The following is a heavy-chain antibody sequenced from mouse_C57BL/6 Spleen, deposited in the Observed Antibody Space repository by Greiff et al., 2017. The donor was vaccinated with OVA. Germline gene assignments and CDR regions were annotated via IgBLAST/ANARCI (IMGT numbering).Heavy chain of an antibody. D-gene: IGHD2-3*01. Sequence: QVQLQQSGPELVKPGASVKISCKASGYAFSSSWMNWVKQRPGKGLEWIGRIYPGDGDTNYNGKFKGKATLTADKSSSTAYMQLSSLTSEDSAVYFCASPIYDGPPGFAYWGQGTLVTGSA. J-gene: IGHJ3*01. CDR1: GYAFSSSW. CDR2: IYPGDGDT. V-gene: IGHV1-82*01. CDR3: ASPIYDGPPGFAY.